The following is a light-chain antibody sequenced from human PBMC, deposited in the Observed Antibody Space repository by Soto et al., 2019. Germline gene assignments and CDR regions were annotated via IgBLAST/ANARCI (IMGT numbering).Light chain of an antibody. CDR3: QQADSFPLT. Sequence: DIQMTQSPSSVSASIGDRVTITCRASQGIRSYLAWYQQTPGKAPKLLIYPASSLRSGVPSRFSGSGSGTDFTLTISSLEAEDFAIYYCQQADSFPLTVGGGTKVDIK. J-gene: IGKJ4*01. V-gene: IGKV1-12*01. CDR2: PAS. CDR1: QGIRSY.